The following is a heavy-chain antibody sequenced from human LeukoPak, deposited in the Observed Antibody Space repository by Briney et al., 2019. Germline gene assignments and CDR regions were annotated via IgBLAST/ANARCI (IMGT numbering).Heavy chain of an antibody. Sequence: SVTVSCKASGGTFSNDAISCVRQAPRQGLEWMGGIIPIFGTANYAQKFQGRVTITADESTSTAYLNLSSLRSEDTAVYYCATDDYGASRYFDYWGQGTLVTVSS. V-gene: IGHV1-69*13. CDR3: ATDDYGASRYFDY. CDR2: IIPIFGTA. D-gene: IGHD4-17*01. J-gene: IGHJ4*02. CDR1: GGTFSNDA.